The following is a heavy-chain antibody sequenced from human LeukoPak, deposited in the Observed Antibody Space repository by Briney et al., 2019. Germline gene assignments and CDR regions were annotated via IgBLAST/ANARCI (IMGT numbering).Heavy chain of an antibody. J-gene: IGHJ3*02. CDR3: ARDTEYYDILTGYRPHDAFDI. CDR1: GYTFTSYG. D-gene: IGHD3-9*01. V-gene: IGHV1-18*01. CDR2: ISAYNGNT. Sequence: ASVKVPCKASGYTFTSYGISWVRQAPGQGLEWMGWISAYNGNTNYAQKLQGRVTMTTDTSTSTAYMELRSLRSDDTAVYYCARDTEYYDILTGYRPHDAFDIWGQGTMVTVSS.